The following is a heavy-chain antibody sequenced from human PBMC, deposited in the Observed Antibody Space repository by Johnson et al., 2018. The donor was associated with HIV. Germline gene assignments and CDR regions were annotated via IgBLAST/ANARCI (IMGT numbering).Heavy chain of an antibody. CDR3: ARVLGTSDAFDI. D-gene: IGHD1-1*01. Sequence: VQLVVSGGGLVQPGGSLRLSCAASGFTFSNAWMSWVRQAPGKGLEWVSYISSIGSTIYYADSVKGRFTISRDNAKNSLYLQMNSLRAEDTAVYYCARVLGTSDAFDIWGQGTMVTVSS. J-gene: IGHJ3*02. CDR1: GFTFSNAW. CDR2: ISSIGSTI. V-gene: IGHV3-11*04.